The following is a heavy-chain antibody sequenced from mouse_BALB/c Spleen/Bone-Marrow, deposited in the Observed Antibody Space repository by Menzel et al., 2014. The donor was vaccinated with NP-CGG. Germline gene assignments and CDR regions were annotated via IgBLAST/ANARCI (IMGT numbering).Heavy chain of an antibody. D-gene: IGHD3-2*01. CDR3: TIPTARACFDY. CDR1: GYTFTSYW. J-gene: IGHJ2*01. CDR2: IDPSDSYT. V-gene: IGHV1S127*01. Sequence: VQLQQSGAELVKPGASVKMSCKASGYTFTSYWMHWVKQRPGQGLEWIGVIDPSDSYTSYNQKFKVKATLTVDTSSSTAYMQLGSLTSEDSAVYYCTIPTARACFDYWGQGTTLTVSS.